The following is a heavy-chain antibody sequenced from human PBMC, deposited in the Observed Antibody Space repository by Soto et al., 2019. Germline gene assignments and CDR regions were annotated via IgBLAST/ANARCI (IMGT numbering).Heavy chain of an antibody. Sequence: GASVKVSCKASGGTFSSYAISWVRQAPGQGLEWMGGIIPIFGTANYAQKFQGRVTITADKSTSTAYMELSSLRSEDTAVYYCARVRQLVSIYYYGMDVWGQGTTVTVSS. D-gene: IGHD6-6*01. CDR1: GGTFSSYA. CDR3: ARVRQLVSIYYYGMDV. V-gene: IGHV1-69*06. J-gene: IGHJ6*02. CDR2: IIPIFGTA.